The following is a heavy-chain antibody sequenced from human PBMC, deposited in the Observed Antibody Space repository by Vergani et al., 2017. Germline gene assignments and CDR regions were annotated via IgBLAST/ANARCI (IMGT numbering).Heavy chain of an antibody. CDR3: ARGPTPPYYYGSGSHSLDY. D-gene: IGHD3-10*01. Sequence: QVQLQESGPGLVKPSQTLSLTCTVSGGSISSGGYYWSWIRQHPGKGLEWIGYIYYSGSTYYNPSLKSRVTISVDTSKNQFSLKLSSVTAAATAVYYCARGPTPPYYYGSGSHSLDYWSQGTLVTVSS. J-gene: IGHJ4*02. V-gene: IGHV4-31*03. CDR2: IYYSGST. CDR1: GGSISSGGYY.